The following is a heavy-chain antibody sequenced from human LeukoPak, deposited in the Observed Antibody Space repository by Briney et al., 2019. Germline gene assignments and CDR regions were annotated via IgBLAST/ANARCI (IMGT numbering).Heavy chain of an antibody. Sequence: GGSLRLSCAASGFTFSSYWMSWVRQGPGKGLEWVANTDQVESEKYYVDSVKGRFAISRDNAENSLYLQMNSLRVEDTAVYYCVRDGVRGSYDHTHFDYWGPGTVVTVSS. D-gene: IGHD3-22*01. CDR3: VRDGVRGSYDHTHFDY. CDR1: GFTFSSYW. CDR2: TDQVESEK. J-gene: IGHJ4*02. V-gene: IGHV3-7*01.